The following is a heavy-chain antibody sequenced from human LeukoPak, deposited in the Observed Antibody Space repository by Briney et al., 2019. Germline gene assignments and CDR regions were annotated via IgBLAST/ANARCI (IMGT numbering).Heavy chain of an antibody. J-gene: IGHJ4*02. D-gene: IGHD3-22*01. Sequence: PSEALSFTCAVSGGYVNRGTFFWTWIRKPPGTGLEWIGYISNSGSTNYHPSLKSRVAISSDTSKTQFTLKLTSVTAADTAVYYCARSPSGYRFDSWGQGTLVTVSS. V-gene: IGHV4-61*01. CDR1: GGYVNRGTFF. CDR3: ARSPSGYRFDS. CDR2: ISNSGST.